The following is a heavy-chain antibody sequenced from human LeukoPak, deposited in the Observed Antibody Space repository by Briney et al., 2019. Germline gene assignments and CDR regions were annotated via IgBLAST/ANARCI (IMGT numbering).Heavy chain of an antibody. CDR2: ISTSSIYI. CDR3: AKAECSSTSCYRFDP. D-gene: IGHD2-2*02. CDR1: GFTFSSSS. Sequence: GGSLRLSCAASGFTFSSSSMNWVRQAPGKGLEWVSSISTSSIYIYYADSVKGRFTISRDNAKNSLYLQMNSLRTEDTALYYCAKAECSSTSCYRFDPWGQGTLVTVSS. V-gene: IGHV3-21*04. J-gene: IGHJ5*02.